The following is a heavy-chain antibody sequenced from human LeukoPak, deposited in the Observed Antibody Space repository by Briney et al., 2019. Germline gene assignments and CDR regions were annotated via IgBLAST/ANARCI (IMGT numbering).Heavy chain of an antibody. Sequence: QTGGSLRLSCAASGFTFDDYAMHWVRQAPGKGLEWVSGISWNSGSIGYGDSVKGRFTISRDNAKNSLYLQMNSLRAEDTAVYYCARGGFDYWGQGTLVTVSS. V-gene: IGHV3-9*01. D-gene: IGHD3-16*01. CDR1: GFTFDDYA. J-gene: IGHJ4*02. CDR2: ISWNSGSI. CDR3: ARGGFDY.